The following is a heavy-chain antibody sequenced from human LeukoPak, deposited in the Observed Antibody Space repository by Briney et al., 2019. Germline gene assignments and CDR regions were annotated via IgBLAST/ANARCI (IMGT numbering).Heavy chain of an antibody. Sequence: GGSLRLSCAASGFTFSSYAMSWVRQAPGKGLEWVSAIGGSGGSTYYADSVKGRFTISRDNSKNTLYLQMNSLRAEDTAVYYCAKPPPPYYYDSSGPYLDYWGQGTLVTVSS. CDR2: IGGSGGST. V-gene: IGHV3-23*01. J-gene: IGHJ4*02. CDR3: AKPPPPYYYDSSGPYLDY. CDR1: GFTFSSYA. D-gene: IGHD3-22*01.